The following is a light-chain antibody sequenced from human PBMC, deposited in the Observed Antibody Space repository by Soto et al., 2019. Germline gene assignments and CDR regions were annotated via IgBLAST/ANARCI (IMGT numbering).Light chain of an antibody. CDR2: END. V-gene: IGLV1-51*02. Sequence: QSVLTQPPSVSAAPGQRVTISCSGSSSDVGNNYVSWYQQFPGTAPKLLMYENDKRPSEIPDRFSGSKSGKSATLGITGLQAGDEADYYCGTWASSLSAGVFGGGTKVTVL. CDR1: SSDVGNNY. CDR3: GTWASSLSAGV. J-gene: IGLJ3*02.